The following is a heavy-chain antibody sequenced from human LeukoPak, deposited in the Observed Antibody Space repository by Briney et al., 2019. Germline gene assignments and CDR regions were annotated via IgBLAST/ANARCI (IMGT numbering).Heavy chain of an antibody. J-gene: IGHJ6*03. D-gene: IGHD2-15*01. Sequence: GGSLRLSCAASGFTFSSYEMNWVRQAPGKGLEWVSYISCSGTTIYYADSVKGRFTISRDNAKNSLYLQMNSLRAEDTAVYYCAAVIGDCSGGSCYGGYYYYYMDVWGKGTTVTVSS. CDR1: GFTFSSYE. CDR3: AAVIGDCSGGSCYGGYYYYYMDV. CDR2: ISCSGTTI. V-gene: IGHV3-48*03.